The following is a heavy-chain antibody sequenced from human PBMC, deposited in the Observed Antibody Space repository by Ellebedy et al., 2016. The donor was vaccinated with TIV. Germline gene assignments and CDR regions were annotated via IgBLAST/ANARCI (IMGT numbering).Heavy chain of an antibody. CDR1: GFTFSSYT. J-gene: IGHJ3*01. V-gene: IGHV3-21*01. Sequence: GGSLRLSXAVSGFTFSSYTMIWVRQAPGRGLEWVSSINSGSTYMYYADSVKGRFTISRDNAKSSLYLQMNSLRAEDTAVYYCARDPSIVLLEAGTEPPSDLWGQGTMVTVSS. D-gene: IGHD1-26*01. CDR2: INSGSTYM. CDR3: ARDPSIVLLEAGTEPPSDL.